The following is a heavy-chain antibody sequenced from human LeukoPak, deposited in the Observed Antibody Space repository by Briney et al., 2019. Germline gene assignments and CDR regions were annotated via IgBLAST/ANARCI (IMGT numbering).Heavy chain of an antibody. CDR1: GYTFTSYY. CDR2: INPSGGST. V-gene: IGHV1-46*01. CDR3: ARGRPYYYGSGSRYNDY. Sequence: GASVKVSCKASGYTFTSYYMHWVRQAPGQGLEWMGIINPSGGSTSYAQKFQGRVTMTRDMSTSTVYMELRSLRSDDTAVYYCARGRPYYYGSGSRYNDYWGQGTLVTVSS. J-gene: IGHJ4*02. D-gene: IGHD3-10*01.